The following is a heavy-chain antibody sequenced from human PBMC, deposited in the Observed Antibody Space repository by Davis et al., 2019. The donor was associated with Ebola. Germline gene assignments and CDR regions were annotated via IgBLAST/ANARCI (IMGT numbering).Heavy chain of an antibody. CDR1: GYTFTSFP. D-gene: IGHD3-10*01. Sequence: ASVKVSCKASGYTFTSFPIHWVRQAPGQRLEWMGWINTDNGDTKYSQKFQGRVTITRDTPATTAYMELSSLGSEDTAVYYCASRPEMKHGVLDFWGQGALVTVSS. CDR2: INTDNGDT. J-gene: IGHJ4*02. V-gene: IGHV1-3*04. CDR3: ASRPEMKHGVLDF.